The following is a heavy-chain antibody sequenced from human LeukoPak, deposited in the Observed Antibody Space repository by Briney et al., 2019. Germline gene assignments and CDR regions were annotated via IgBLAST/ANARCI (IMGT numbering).Heavy chain of an antibody. V-gene: IGHV1-69*06. CDR3: ARERAAAGTFGY. CDR2: IIPIFGTA. J-gene: IGHJ4*02. CDR1: GGTFCSYA. Sequence: GASVKVSCKASGGTFCSYAISWVRQAPGQGLEWMGGIIPIFGTANYAQKFQGRVTITADKSTSTAYMELSSLRSEDTAVYYCARERAAAGTFGYWGQGTLVTVSS. D-gene: IGHD6-13*01.